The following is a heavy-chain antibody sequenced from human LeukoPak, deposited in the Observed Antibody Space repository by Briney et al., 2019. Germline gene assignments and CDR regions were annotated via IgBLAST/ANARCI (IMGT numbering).Heavy chain of an antibody. CDR1: GYTFTSYG. D-gene: IGHD4-23*01. V-gene: IGHV1-18*01. CDR2: ISAYNGNT. CDR3: ARFLMTTVVTPFDY. J-gene: IGHJ4*02. Sequence: ASVKVSCKASGYTFTSYGISWVRQAPGQGLEWMGWISAYNGNTNYAQKLQGRVTMTPDTSTSKAYMELRSLRSDDTAVYYCARFLMTTVVTPFDYWGQGTLVTVSS.